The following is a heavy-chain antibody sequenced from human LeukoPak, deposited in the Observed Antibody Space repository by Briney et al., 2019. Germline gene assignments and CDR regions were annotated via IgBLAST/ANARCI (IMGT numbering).Heavy chain of an antibody. CDR1: GFTFSDYY. D-gene: IGHD6-19*01. J-gene: IGHJ4*02. Sequence: GGSLRLSCAASGFTFSDYYMSWIRQAPGKALEWVAYVSNGSSIIYYADSVKGRFTISRDNPKNTLFLQMDSLRAEDTAVYYCAKGPSSGWFYFDYWGQGNLVTVSP. CDR3: AKGPSSGWFYFDY. V-gene: IGHV3-11*01. CDR2: VSNGSSII.